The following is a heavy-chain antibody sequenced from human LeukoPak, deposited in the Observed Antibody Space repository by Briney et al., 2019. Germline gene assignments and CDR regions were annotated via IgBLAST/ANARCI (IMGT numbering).Heavy chain of an antibody. Sequence: GESLKISCAASGFTFSSYGMHWVRQAPGKGLEWVSVIYSGGSTYHADSVKGRFTISRDNSKNTLYLQMNSLRAEDTAVYYCARESGGYYDSGRRYYYGMDVWGQGTTVTVSS. CDR2: IYSGGST. J-gene: IGHJ6*02. V-gene: IGHV3-66*01. D-gene: IGHD3-22*01. CDR3: ARESGGYYDSGRRYYYGMDV. CDR1: GFTFSSYG.